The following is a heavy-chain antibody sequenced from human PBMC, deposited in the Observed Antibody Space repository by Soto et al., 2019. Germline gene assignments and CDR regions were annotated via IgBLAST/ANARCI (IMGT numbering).Heavy chain of an antibody. D-gene: IGHD4-17*01. Sequence: EVQLVESGGGLVQPGGSLRLSCAASGFTFSSYSMNWVRQAPGKGLEWVTYISSSSSTIYYVVSVKGRFTVSIDNAKNSLYLQTNSLRAEDTAVYYCARGTSAYYCAAFDIWGQGTMVTVSS. J-gene: IGHJ3*02. CDR2: ISSSSSTI. CDR3: ARGTSAYYCAAFDI. CDR1: GFTFSSYS. V-gene: IGHV3-48*01.